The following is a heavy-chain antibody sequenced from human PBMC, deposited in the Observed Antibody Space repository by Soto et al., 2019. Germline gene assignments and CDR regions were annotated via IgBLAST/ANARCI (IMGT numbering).Heavy chain of an antibody. D-gene: IGHD3-9*01. CDR2: INWNGGST. CDR1: GFTFDDYG. V-gene: IGHV3-20*04. J-gene: IGHJ4*02. Sequence: PGGCLRLSCAASGFTFDDYGLTWVRQAPGKGLEWASGINWNGGSTRYADSVKGRFTISRDNAKNSLYLQMNSLRAEDTALYYCARVPHYDILTGLDYWGQGTLVTVSS. CDR3: ARVPHYDILTGLDY.